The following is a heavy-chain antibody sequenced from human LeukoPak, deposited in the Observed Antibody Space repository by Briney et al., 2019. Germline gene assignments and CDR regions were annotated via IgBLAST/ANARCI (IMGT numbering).Heavy chain of an antibody. D-gene: IGHD1-26*01. J-gene: IGHJ4*02. V-gene: IGHV1-2*02. Sequence: ASVKVSCKASGYTFTGYYMHWVRQAPGQGLEWMGWINPNSGGTNYAQKFQGRVTMTRDTSISTAYMELSRLRSDDTAVYYCARGTLVGAPYGVLDYWGQGTLVTVPS. CDR3: ARGTLVGAPYGVLDY. CDR2: INPNSGGT. CDR1: GYTFTGYY.